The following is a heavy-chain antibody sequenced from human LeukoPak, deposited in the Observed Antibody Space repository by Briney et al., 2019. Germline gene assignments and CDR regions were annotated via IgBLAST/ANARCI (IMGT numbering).Heavy chain of an antibody. V-gene: IGHV3-72*01. J-gene: IGHJ3*02. CDR1: GFTFSDYI. Sequence: PGGSLRLSCAASGFTFSDYIMDWVRQAPGKGLEWSGRIRRKGQSYTTEYAASVKGRFTISRDDSESSLYLHMNSLKTEDTAVYYCSRDGGEGGSSAFDIWGQGTMVTVSS. D-gene: IGHD2-15*01. CDR2: IRRKGQSYTT. CDR3: SRDGGEGGSSAFDI.